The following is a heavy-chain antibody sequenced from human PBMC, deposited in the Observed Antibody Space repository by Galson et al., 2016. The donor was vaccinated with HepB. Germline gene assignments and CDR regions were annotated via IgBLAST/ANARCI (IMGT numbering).Heavy chain of an antibody. D-gene: IGHD3-3*01. J-gene: IGHJ4*01. V-gene: IGHV4-59*12. CDR2: IHYRLST. CDR1: GGSISSYY. Sequence: SETLSLTCTVSGGSISSYYWSWIRQPPGKGLEWIGYIHYRLSTSYDPSLTSLVTISVDTSKNQFSLKLTYVTAADTALYDCAGRYYDFWSGYYREYWGQGTRVTVSS. CDR3: AGRYYDFWSGYYREY.